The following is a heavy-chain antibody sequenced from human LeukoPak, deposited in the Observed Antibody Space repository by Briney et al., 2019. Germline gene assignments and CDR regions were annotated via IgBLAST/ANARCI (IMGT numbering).Heavy chain of an antibody. CDR3: ASWIYAFDI. CDR1: GGSISSYY. D-gene: IGHD5-12*01. V-gene: IGHV4-34*01. J-gene: IGHJ3*02. Sequence: SETLSLTCTVSGGSISSYYWSWIRQPPGKGLEWIGEINHSGSTNYNPSLKSRVTISVDTSKNQFSLKLSSVTAADTAVYYCASWIYAFDIWGQGTMVTVSS. CDR2: INHSGST.